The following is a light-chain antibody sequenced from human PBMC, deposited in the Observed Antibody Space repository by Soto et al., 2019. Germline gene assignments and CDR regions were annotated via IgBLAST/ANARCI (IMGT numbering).Light chain of an antibody. J-gene: IGKJ3*01. CDR3: QHYDNLPF. CDR2: DAS. CDR1: QSISSW. Sequence: DIQMTQSPSTLSASVGDRVTITCRASQSISSWLAWYQQKPGKAPKLLIYDASNLETGVPSRFSGSGSVTHFTFTISSLQPEDIATYYCQHYDNLPFFGPGTKVDIK. V-gene: IGKV1-33*01.